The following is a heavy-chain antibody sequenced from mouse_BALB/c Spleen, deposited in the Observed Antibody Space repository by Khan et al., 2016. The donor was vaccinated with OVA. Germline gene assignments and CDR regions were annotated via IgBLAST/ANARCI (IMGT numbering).Heavy chain of an antibody. CDR1: GYTFTNYW. D-gene: IGHD2-1*01. CDR2: IFPGTGTT. V-gene: IGHV1S132*01. Sequence: QMQLEESGAELVKPGASVKLSCKTSGYTFTNYWIQWIKQRPGQGLGWIGQIFPGTGTTYYNQNFKGKATLTVDTSSNTAYMHLSSLTSEDSAVYLCARGYFGNYEFVYWGQGTLVTVSP. J-gene: IGHJ3*01. CDR3: ARGYFGNYEFVY.